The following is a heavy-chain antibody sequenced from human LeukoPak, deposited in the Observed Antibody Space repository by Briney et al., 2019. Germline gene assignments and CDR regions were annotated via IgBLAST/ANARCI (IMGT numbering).Heavy chain of an antibody. D-gene: IGHD4-17*01. V-gene: IGHV3-7*01. CDR2: IKQDGSEK. CDR1: GFTFSSYW. J-gene: IGHJ4*02. Sequence: GGSLRLSCAAPGFTFSSYWMSWVRQAPRKGLEWAANIKQDGSEKYYVDSVKGRFTISRDNAKNSLYLQMNSLRAEDTAVYYCASHGDYLPDYFGYWGQGTLVTVSS. CDR3: ASHGDYLPDYFGY.